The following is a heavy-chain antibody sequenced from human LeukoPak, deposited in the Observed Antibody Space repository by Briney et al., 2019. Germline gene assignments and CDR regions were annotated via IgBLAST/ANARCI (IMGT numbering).Heavy chain of an antibody. Sequence: PGRSLRLSCAASGFIFSSYGMHWVRQAPGKGLEWVAVIWYDGNNKYYADSVKGRFTISRDNSKNTLYLQMNSLRAEDTAVYYCAKDSYGDYDKRGINYFHYWGQGTLVTVSS. CDR2: IWYDGNNK. J-gene: IGHJ4*02. CDR1: GFIFSSYG. V-gene: IGHV3-33*06. CDR3: AKDSYGDYDKRGINYFHY. D-gene: IGHD4-17*01.